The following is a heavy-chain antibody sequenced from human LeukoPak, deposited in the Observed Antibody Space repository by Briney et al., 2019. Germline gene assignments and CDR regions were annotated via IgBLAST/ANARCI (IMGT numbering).Heavy chain of an antibody. Sequence: GGSLRLSCAASGFTFSSYSMNWVRQAPGKGLEWVSSISSSSSYIYYADSVKGRFTISRDNAKNSLYLQMNSLRAEDTAVHYCARDVRDYYGSRRMDVWGKGTTVTVSS. V-gene: IGHV3-21*01. CDR2: ISSSSSYI. CDR3: ARDVRDYYGSRRMDV. J-gene: IGHJ6*03. D-gene: IGHD3-10*01. CDR1: GFTFSSYS.